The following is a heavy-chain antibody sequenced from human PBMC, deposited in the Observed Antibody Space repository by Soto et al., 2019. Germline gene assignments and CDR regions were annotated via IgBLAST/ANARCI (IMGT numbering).Heavy chain of an antibody. J-gene: IGHJ4*02. V-gene: IGHV3-23*01. Sequence: GGSLRLSCAASGFTFNTYAMTWVRQAPGKGLEWVSAIRGNGGSTYYADSVKGRFTISRDNAKNTLYLQMNSLRAEDTAVYYCASQNYYDSSGYYSDFDYWGQGTLVTVSS. CDR2: IRGNGGST. D-gene: IGHD3-22*01. CDR3: ASQNYYDSSGYYSDFDY. CDR1: GFTFNTYA.